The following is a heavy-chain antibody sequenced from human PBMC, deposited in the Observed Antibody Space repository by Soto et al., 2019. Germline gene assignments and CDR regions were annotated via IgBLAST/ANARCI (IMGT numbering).Heavy chain of an antibody. J-gene: IGHJ4*02. D-gene: IGHD2-15*01. CDR1: GGYISSYY. CDR3: ARGCSGGSCYLDY. V-gene: IGHV4-59*01. CDR2: IYYSGST. Sequence: SETLSLTCTVSGGYISSYYWSWIRQPPGKGLEWIGYIYYSGSTNYNPSLKSRVTISVDTSKNQFSLKLSSVTAADTAVYYCARGCSGGSCYLDYWGQGTLVTVSS.